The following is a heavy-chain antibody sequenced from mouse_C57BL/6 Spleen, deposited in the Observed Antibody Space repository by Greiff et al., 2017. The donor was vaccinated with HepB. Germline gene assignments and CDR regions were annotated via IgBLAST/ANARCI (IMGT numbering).Heavy chain of an antibody. Sequence: EVKLMESAGGLVQPGSSMKLSCTASGFTFSDYYMAWVRQVPEKGLEWVANINYDGSSTYYLDSLKSRFIISRDNAKNILYLQMSSLKSEDTATYYCARITTVVAPYFDYWGQGTTLTVSS. CDR1: GFTFSDYY. CDR2: INYDGSST. V-gene: IGHV5-16*01. CDR3: ARITTVVAPYFDY. J-gene: IGHJ2*01. D-gene: IGHD1-1*01.